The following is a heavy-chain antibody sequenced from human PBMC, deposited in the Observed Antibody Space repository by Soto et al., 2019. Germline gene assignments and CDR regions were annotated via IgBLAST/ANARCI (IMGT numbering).Heavy chain of an antibody. V-gene: IGHV5-51*01. Sequence: GESLKISCNGSGYSFTIDCIGLVLQMPGKGLEWMGIIYPGDSDTRYSPSFQGQVTISADKSISTAYLQWSSLKASDTAMYYCARAYSSSWHAFDIWGQGTMVTV. D-gene: IGHD6-6*01. CDR1: GYSFTIDC. J-gene: IGHJ3*02. CDR2: IYPGDSDT. CDR3: ARAYSSSWHAFDI.